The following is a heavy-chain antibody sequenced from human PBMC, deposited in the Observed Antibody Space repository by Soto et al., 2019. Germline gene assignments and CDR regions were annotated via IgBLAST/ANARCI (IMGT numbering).Heavy chain of an antibody. CDR3: ARAGRGIAAATYYYYYYGMDV. V-gene: IGHV1-69*13. CDR1: GGTFSSYA. Sequence: ASVKVSCKASGGTFSSYAISWVRQAPGQGLEWMGGIIPIFGTANYAQKFQGRVTITADESTSTAYMELSSLRSEDTAVYYCARAGRGIAAATYYYYYYGMDVWGKGTTVTVSS. D-gene: IGHD6-13*01. J-gene: IGHJ6*04. CDR2: IIPIFGTA.